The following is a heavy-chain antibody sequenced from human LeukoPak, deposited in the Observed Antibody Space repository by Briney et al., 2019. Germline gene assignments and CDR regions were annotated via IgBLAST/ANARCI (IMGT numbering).Heavy chain of an antibody. CDR2: ISYDGSNK. J-gene: IGHJ4*02. CDR3: ARDFHITMVRGVISSVFDY. Sequence: PGGSLRLSCAASGFTISSYAMHWVRQAPGKRLEWVAVISYDGSNKYYADSVKGRFTISRDNSKNTLYLQMNSLRAEDTAVYYCARDFHITMVRGVISSVFDYWGQGTLVTVSS. CDR1: GFTISSYA. D-gene: IGHD3-10*01. V-gene: IGHV3-30-3*01.